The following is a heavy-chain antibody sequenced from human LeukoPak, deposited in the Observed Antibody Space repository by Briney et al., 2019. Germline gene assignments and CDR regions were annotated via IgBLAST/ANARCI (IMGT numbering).Heavy chain of an antibody. CDR3: AKAPRGSSSWPCFDY. CDR1: GFTFSSYA. V-gene: IGHV3-23*01. J-gene: IGHJ4*02. CDR2: ISGSGRST. D-gene: IGHD6-13*01. Sequence: PGGSLRLSCAASGFTFSSYAMSWVRQAPGKGLEWVSAISGSGRSTYYADSVKGRFTISRDNSKNTLYLQMNSLRAEDTAVYYCAKAPRGSSSWPCFDYWGQGTLVTVSS.